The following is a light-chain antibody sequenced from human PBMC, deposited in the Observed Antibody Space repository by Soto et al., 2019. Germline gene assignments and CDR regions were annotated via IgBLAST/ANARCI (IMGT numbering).Light chain of an antibody. CDR3: QQSHSTQVT. Sequence: DIQMTQSPASLSASVGDRVTISCQASQDISRYLNWYQHKPGRAPQLLINDVSSLETGVPSRFSATGSGTEFTLTINGLQPEDFASYYCQQSHSTQVTFGQGTRLEIK. V-gene: IGKV1-33*01. CDR2: DVS. CDR1: QDISRY. J-gene: IGKJ5*01.